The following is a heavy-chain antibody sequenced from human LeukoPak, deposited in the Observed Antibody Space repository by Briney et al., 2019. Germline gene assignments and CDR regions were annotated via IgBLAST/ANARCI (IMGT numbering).Heavy chain of an antibody. V-gene: IGHV4-34*01. CDR1: GGSFSGYY. CDR2: INHSGST. J-gene: IGHJ6*02. CDR3: ARLGRVRIPTYYYYGMDV. Sequence: PETLSLTCAVYGGSFSGYYWSWIRQPPGKGLEWIGEINHSGSTNYNPSLKSRVTISVDTSKNQFSLKLSSVTAADTAVYYCARLGRVRIPTYYYYGMDVWGQGTTVTVSS. D-gene: IGHD1-26*01.